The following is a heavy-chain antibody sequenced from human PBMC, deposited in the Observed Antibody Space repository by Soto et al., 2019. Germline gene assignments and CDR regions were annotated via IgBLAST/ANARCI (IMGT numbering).Heavy chain of an antibody. CDR1: GFTFSTYG. CDR3: AVDPAGDGGAFFHM. D-gene: IGHD1-26*01. J-gene: IGHJ3*02. Sequence: EVQLVESGGGLVQPGGSLRLSCVASGFTFSTYGMTWVRQAPGKGLDWVANINQDASERYYVDSVRGRFTITRDNVKNSVYLQMNSLRVDDTAMYYCAVDPAGDGGAFFHMWGQGAMVSVSS. V-gene: IGHV3-7*01. CDR2: INQDASER.